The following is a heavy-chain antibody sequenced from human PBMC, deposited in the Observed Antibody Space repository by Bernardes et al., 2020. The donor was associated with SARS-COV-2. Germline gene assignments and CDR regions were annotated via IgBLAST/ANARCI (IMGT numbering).Heavy chain of an antibody. CDR1: GDSLRTSDYY. D-gene: IGHD3-9*01. CDR2: RYRDGST. J-gene: IGHJ6*02. CDR3: ARHVYSYDITGGMDV. V-gene: IGHV4-39*01. Sequence: SETLSLTCSVSGDSLRTSDYYLGWIRRPPGKGLEWIGSRYRDGSTYYDPSLKSRVTISADTSKNQFSLKLTSVTSTDTAVYFCARHVYSYDITGGMDVWGQGTTVTVSS.